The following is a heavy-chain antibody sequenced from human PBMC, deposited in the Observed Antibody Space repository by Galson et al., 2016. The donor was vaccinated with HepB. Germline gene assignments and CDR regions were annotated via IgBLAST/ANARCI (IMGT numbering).Heavy chain of an antibody. CDR1: GYTLSELS. CDR3: AEKRDYDFWSGYEK. CDR2: FDPEDGET. Sequence: SVKVSCKVSGYTLSELSMHWVRQAPGKGLEWMGGFDPEDGETIYARKFQGRVTMTEDTSTDTAYMELSSLRSADTAVYYCAEKRDYDFWSGYEKWGQGTLVTVSS. V-gene: IGHV1-24*01. J-gene: IGHJ4*02. D-gene: IGHD3-3*01.